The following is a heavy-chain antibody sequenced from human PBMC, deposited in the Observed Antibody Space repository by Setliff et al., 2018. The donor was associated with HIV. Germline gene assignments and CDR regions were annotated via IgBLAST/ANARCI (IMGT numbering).Heavy chain of an antibody. J-gene: IGHJ4*02. CDR3: AREFVLPAASPDPEDKHIDY. V-gene: IGHV7-4-1*02. CDR2: INSNTGKP. D-gene: IGHD2-2*01. CDR1: GYTFTAYA. Sequence: ASVKVSCKASGYTFTAYAMNWVRQAPGQGLEWMGWINSNTGKPTYAQGFTGRTAFSLDTSVSTAYQQISSLKAEDTAVYYCAREFVLPAASPDPEDKHIDYWGQGMLVTVSS.